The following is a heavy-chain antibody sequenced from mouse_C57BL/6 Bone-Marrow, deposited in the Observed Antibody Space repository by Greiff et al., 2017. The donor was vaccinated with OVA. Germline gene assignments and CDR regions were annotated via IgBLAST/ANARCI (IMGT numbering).Heavy chain of an antibody. J-gene: IGHJ3*01. Sequence: QVQLQQPGAELVKPGASVKLSCKASGYTFTSYWMPWVKQRPGQGLEWIGIIHPNSGSTNYNEKFKSKATLTVDTSSSTAYMQLNSLTSADSAVYYCAYYGSSPFAYWGKGTLVTVSA. CDR3: AYYGSSPFAY. D-gene: IGHD1-1*01. CDR1: GYTFTSYW. CDR2: IHPNSGST. V-gene: IGHV1-64*01.